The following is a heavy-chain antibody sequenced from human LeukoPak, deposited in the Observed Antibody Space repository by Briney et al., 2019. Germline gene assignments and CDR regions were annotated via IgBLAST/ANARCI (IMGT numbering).Heavy chain of an antibody. CDR1: GGSLSDYY. CDR3: ARTYCSSTFCYISAFRI. D-gene: IGHD2-2*02. J-gene: IGHJ3*02. CDR2: INHSGST. V-gene: IGHV4-34*01. Sequence: SETLSLTCAVYGGSLSDYYWSWIRQPPGKGLEWIGEINHSGSTDYNPSLKSRATISLDTSKNQFSLKLSSVTAADTAVYYCARTYCSSTFCYISAFRIWGQGTMVTVSS.